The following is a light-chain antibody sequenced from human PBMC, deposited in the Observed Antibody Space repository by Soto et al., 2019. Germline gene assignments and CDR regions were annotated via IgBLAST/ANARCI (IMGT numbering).Light chain of an antibody. V-gene: IGKV3-15*01. CDR2: GAS. J-gene: IGKJ5*01. CDR1: QSISSN. Sequence: EIVMTQSPATLSVSPGERATLSCRASQSISSNLAWYQQKPGQAPRLLIYGASTRATGIPGRFSGTGSGTEFTLTISSLQSEDFADYYCQQYNNWSPITFGQGTRLDI. CDR3: QQYNNWSPIT.